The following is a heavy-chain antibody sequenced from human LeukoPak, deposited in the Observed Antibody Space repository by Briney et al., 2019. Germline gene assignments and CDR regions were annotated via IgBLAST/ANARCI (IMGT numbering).Heavy chain of an antibody. CDR2: IYHSGST. J-gene: IGHJ5*02. CDR1: GYSISSGYY. Sequence: PSETLSLTCTVSGYSISSGYYWGWIRQPPGKGLGWIGSIYHSGSTYYNPSLKSRVTISVDTSKNQFSLKLSSVTAADTAVYYCARSQYSGSYYWFDPWGQGTMVTVSS. CDR3: ARSQYSGSYYWFDP. D-gene: IGHD1-26*01. V-gene: IGHV4-38-2*02.